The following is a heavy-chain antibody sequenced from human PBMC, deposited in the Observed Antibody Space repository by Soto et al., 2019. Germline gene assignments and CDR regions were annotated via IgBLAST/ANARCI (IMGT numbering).Heavy chain of an antibody. CDR1: GGSISSSNW. CDR2: IYHSGST. CDR3: ARVSGIYYYGMDV. J-gene: IGHJ6*02. V-gene: IGHV4-4*02. Sequence: SETLSLTCAVSGGSISSSNWWSWVRQPPGKGLEWIGEIYHSGSTNYNPSLKSRVTISVDKSKNQFSPKLSSVTAADTAVYYCARVSGIYYYGMDVWGQGTTVTVSS. D-gene: IGHD3-10*01.